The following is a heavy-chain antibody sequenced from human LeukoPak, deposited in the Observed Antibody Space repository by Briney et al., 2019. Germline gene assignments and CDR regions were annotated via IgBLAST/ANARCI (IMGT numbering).Heavy chain of an antibody. Sequence: SETLSPTCSVSGYSPSTVYYWAWIRQPPGRGLEWNGTVYHIGNTYYNPSLESRAPMSVDTSTNEFSLTLKSVAAADTAVYYCARAGWIITSAIDYWGQGALVTVSS. CDR1: GYSPSTVYY. J-gene: IGHJ4*02. CDR2: VYHIGNT. D-gene: IGHD3-22*01. CDR3: ARAGWIITSAIDY. V-gene: IGHV4-38-2*02.